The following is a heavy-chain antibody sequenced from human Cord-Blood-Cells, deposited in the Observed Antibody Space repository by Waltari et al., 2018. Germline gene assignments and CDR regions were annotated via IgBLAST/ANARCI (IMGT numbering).Heavy chain of an antibody. V-gene: IGHV1-69*01. CDR3: ARAGGTGYSVSYYFDY. D-gene: IGHD3-9*01. Sequence: QVQLVQSGAEVKKPGSSVKVSCKASGGTFSSYAISWVRQAPGQGLEWMGGIIPIFGTANYAQKFQGRGTITADESTSTAYMELSSLRSEDTAVYYCARAGGTGYSVSYYFDYWGQGTLVTVSS. J-gene: IGHJ4*02. CDR2: IIPIFGTA. CDR1: GGTFSSYA.